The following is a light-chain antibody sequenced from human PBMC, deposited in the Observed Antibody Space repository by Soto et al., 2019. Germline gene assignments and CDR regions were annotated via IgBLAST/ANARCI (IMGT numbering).Light chain of an antibody. CDR2: EVS. Sequence: QAVVTQPASVPGSPRQSITISCTGTSSDVGGYNYVSWYQQHPGKAPKLMIYEVSNRPSGVSNRFSGSKSGNTASLTISGLQAEDEADYYCSSYTSSSTLEVFGTGTKVTVL. J-gene: IGLJ1*01. V-gene: IGLV2-14*01. CDR3: SSYTSSSTLEV. CDR1: SSDVGGYNY.